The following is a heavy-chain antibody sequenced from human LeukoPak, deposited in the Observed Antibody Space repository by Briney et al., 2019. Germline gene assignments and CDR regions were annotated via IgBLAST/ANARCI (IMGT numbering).Heavy chain of an antibody. J-gene: IGHJ4*02. CDR3: ARGIAAAGTGDY. CDR2: IYYSGST. D-gene: IGHD6-13*01. Sequence: SETLSLTCTVSGGSISSYYWSWTRQPRGGGVVGSGHIYYSGSTNYNPSLKSRVTMSVDTSKNQFSLKLSSVTAADTAVYYCARGIAAAGTGDYWGQGTLVTVSS. CDR1: GGSISSYY. V-gene: IGHV4-59*01.